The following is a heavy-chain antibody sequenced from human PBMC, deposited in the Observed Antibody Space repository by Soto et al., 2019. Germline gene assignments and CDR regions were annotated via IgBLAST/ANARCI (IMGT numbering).Heavy chain of an antibody. CDR2: VFYTGFT. CDR1: GASISGSYYY. CDR3: ATSHKGYNWNYFDH. Sequence: PSETLSLTCAVSGASISGSYYYWAWLRQSPGKGPEWIGSVFYTGFTSYDPSLESRVSVSVDTSKSQFSLKLSAVTAADTAVYYSATSHKGYNWNYFDHWGQGALVTVSP. J-gene: IGHJ4*02. V-gene: IGHV4-39*01. D-gene: IGHD1-20*01.